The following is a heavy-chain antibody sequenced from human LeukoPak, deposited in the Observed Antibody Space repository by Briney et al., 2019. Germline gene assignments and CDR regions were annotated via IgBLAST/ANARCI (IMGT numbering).Heavy chain of an antibody. CDR1: GFTFSDYY. V-gene: IGHV3-11*06. CDR3: ARVQKGVVVTAALDY. CDR2: ISSSSSYI. D-gene: IGHD2-21*02. J-gene: IGHJ4*02. Sequence: GGSLRLSCAASGFTFSDYYMSWIRQAPGKGLEWVSSISSSSSYIYYADSVKGRFTISRDNAKNSLYLQMNSLRAEDTAVYYCARVQKGVVVTAALDYWGQGTLVTVSS.